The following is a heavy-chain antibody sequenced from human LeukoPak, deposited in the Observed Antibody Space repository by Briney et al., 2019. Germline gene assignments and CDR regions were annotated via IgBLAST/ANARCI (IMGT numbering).Heavy chain of an antibody. J-gene: IGHJ5*02. D-gene: IGHD3-22*01. Sequence: SETLSPTCTVSGGSISSGDYYWRWIRQPPGTGLEWIAYMYYSGSTYYNPSLKRRVTMSADTSKNQLSLKLSSVTAADTAVYYCARPYYYDSRIDPWGQGSLVTVSS. V-gene: IGHV4-30-4*01. CDR1: GGSISSGDYY. CDR3: ARPYYYDSRIDP. CDR2: MYYSGST.